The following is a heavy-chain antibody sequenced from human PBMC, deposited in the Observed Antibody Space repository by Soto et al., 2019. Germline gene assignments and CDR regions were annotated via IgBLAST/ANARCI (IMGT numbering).Heavy chain of an antibody. J-gene: IGHJ4*02. CDR3: ARARYYDTLTGLEY. CDR2: INPKSGGT. V-gene: IGHV1-2*02. D-gene: IGHD3-9*01. Sequence: ASVKVSCKASGDTFTGYYMHWVRQAPGEGLEWMGWINPKSGGTNYAQKFQGRVTMTRDTSISTAYMELSRLRSDDTAVYYCARARYYDTLTGLEYWGQGTMVTFSS. CDR1: GDTFTGYY.